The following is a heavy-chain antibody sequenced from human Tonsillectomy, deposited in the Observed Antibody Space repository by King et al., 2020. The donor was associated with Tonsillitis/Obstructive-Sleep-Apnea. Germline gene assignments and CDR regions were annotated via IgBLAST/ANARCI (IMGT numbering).Heavy chain of an antibody. J-gene: IGHJ4*02. CDR1: GFTFSSYA. D-gene: IGHD6-19*01. Sequence: VQLVESGGGVVQPGRSLRLSCAASGFTFSSYAMHWVRQAPGKGLEWVAVISYDGSNKYYADSVKGRFTIPRDNSKNTLYLKMNSLRAEDTAVYYCASKGQWLRGYVDYWGQGTLVTVSS. V-gene: IGHV3-30*04. CDR2: ISYDGSNK. CDR3: ASKGQWLRGYVDY.